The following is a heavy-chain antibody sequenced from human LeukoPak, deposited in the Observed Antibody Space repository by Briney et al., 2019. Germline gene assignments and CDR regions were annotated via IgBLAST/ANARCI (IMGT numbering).Heavy chain of an antibody. D-gene: IGHD1-26*01. CDR2: INPNSGGT. V-gene: IGHV1-2*02. CDR1: GYTFNGYY. J-gene: IGHJ4*02. CDR3: ARDMGIVGAWYYFDY. Sequence: ASVKVSCKASGYTFNGYYMHWVRQAPGHGLEWMGWINPNSGGTNYAQKFQGRVTMTRDTSISTAYMELSRLRSDDTAVYYCARDMGIVGAWYYFDYWGQGTLVTVSS.